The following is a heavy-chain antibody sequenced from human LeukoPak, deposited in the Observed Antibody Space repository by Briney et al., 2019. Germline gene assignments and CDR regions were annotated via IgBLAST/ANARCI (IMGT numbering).Heavy chain of an antibody. V-gene: IGHV3-21*01. CDR3: ARDPWTNSDYDGFDY. Sequence: GGSLRLSCAASGFTFSSYSMNWVRQAPGRGLEWVSSISSSSSYIYYADSVKGRFTISRDNAKNSQYLQMNSLRAEDAAVYYCARDPWTNSDYDGFDYWGQGTLVTVSS. D-gene: IGHD5-12*01. J-gene: IGHJ4*02. CDR1: GFTFSSYS. CDR2: ISSSSSYI.